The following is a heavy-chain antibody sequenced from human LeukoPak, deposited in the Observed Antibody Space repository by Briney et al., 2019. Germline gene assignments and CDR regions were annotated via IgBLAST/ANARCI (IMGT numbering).Heavy chain of an antibody. CDR3: ARANYYDGSGYRTYYFDY. CDR1: GYTFTCYY. D-gene: IGHD3-22*01. J-gene: IGHJ4*02. CDR2: INPNSGGT. Sequence: ASVKVSCKASGYTFTCYYMHWVRQAPGQGLEWMGWINPNSGGTNYAQKFQGRVTITRDTSASTAYMELSSLRSEDMPVYYCARANYYDGSGYRTYYFDYWGQGTLVTVSP. V-gene: IGHV1-2*02.